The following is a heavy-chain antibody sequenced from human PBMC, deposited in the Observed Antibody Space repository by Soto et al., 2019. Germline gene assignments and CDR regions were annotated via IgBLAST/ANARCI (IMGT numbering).Heavy chain of an antibody. CDR3: ARVGGNWNDDYFDY. D-gene: IGHD1-1*01. V-gene: IGHV1-8*01. Sequence: QVQLVQSGAEVKKPGASVKVSCKAAGYTFSDHDINWVRQASGQGPEWLGWMNPNSGDTGYAQNFQGRVTMTGDPSKRKAYMELSSLRSEDTAVYYCARVGGNWNDDYFDYWGQGTLVTVSS. CDR2: MNPNSGDT. CDR1: GYTFSDHD. J-gene: IGHJ4*02.